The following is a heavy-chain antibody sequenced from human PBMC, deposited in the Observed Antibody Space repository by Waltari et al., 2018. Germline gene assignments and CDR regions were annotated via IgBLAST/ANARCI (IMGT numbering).Heavy chain of an antibody. V-gene: IGHV5-51*01. CDR3: ARRGYYYDSSGPGDY. D-gene: IGHD3-22*01. CDR2: IYPGDSDT. J-gene: IGHJ4*02. Sequence: EVQLVQSGAEVKKPGESLKISCKGSGYSFTSYWIGWVRQMPGKGLEWMGIIYPGDSDTSYSTSFQGQVTIAADKSISTAYLQWSSLKASDTAMYYCARRGYYYDSSGPGDYWGQGTLVTVSS. CDR1: GYSFTSYW.